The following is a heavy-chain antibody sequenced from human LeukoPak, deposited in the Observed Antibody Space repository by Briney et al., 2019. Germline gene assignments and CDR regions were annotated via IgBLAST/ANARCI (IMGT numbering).Heavy chain of an antibody. J-gene: IGHJ4*02. V-gene: IGHV4-59*08. Sequence: SETLSLTCTVSGGSISSYYWSWIRQPPGKGLEWIGYIYYSGSTNYNPSLKSRVTISVDTSKNQCSLKVSSVTAADTAVYYCARHRFGGSAYFGYWGQGTLVTVSS. CDR3: ARHRFGGSAYFGY. CDR2: IYYSGST. CDR1: GGSISSYY. D-gene: IGHD3-16*01.